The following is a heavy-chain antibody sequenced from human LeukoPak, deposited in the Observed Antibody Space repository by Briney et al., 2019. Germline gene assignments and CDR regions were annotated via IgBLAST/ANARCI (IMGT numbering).Heavy chain of an antibody. V-gene: IGHV4-39*07. Sequence: PSDSLSLTCTVSGGSISSISHYWGWIRQPPGKGLECIGSIFYSGNTYYHPSLKSRVTISVDTSKTQFSLKLSSVTAADTAVYYCARIAYDALDSYYYGMDVWGQGTTVTVSS. CDR1: GGSISSISHY. D-gene: IGHD3-3*01. J-gene: IGHJ6*02. CDR3: ARIAYDALDSYYYGMDV. CDR2: IFYSGNT.